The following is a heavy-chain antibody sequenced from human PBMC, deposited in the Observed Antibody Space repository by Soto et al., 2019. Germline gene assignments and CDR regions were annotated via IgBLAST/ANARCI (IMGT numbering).Heavy chain of an antibody. Sequence: SETLSLTCTVSGGSISSYYWSWIRQPPGKGLEWIGYIYYSGSTNYNPSLKSRVTISVDTSKNQFSLKLSSVTAADTAVYYCARSYGSGSYYNGELEGMDVWGQGTTVTVSS. D-gene: IGHD3-10*01. CDR3: ARSYGSGSYYNGELEGMDV. CDR1: GGSISSYY. CDR2: IYYSGST. V-gene: IGHV4-59*01. J-gene: IGHJ6*02.